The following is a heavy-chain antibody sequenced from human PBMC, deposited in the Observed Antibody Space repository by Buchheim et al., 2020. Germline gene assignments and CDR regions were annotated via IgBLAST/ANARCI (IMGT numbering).Heavy chain of an antibody. J-gene: IGHJ4*02. V-gene: IGHV4-61*01. D-gene: IGHD6-19*01. Sequence: QVQLQESGPGLVKPSETLSLTCTVSGGSVSSGSYYWGWIRQPPGKGLEWIGYIYYSGSTNYNPSLKSRVTISVDTSKNQFSLKLSSVTAADTAVYYCARDSKGWGQAYWGQGTL. CDR3: ARDSKGWGQAY. CDR1: GGSVSSGSYY. CDR2: IYYSGST.